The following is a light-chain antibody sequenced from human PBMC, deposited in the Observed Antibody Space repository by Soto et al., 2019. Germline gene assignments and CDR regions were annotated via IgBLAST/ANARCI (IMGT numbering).Light chain of an antibody. CDR2: DAS. CDR3: QQYISFSYT. V-gene: IGKV1-5*01. J-gene: IGKJ2*01. Sequence: DIQMTQTPSTLSASVGDRVTITCRASQSVSGRLAWYQQNPGKAPKLLIYDASNLESGVPSRFSGSGSGTEFTLTIRSLQPDDFATYYCQQYISFSYTVGQGTKLEIK. CDR1: QSVSGR.